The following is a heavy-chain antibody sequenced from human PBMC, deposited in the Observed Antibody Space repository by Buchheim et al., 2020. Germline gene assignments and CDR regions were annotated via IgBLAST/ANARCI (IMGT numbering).Heavy chain of an antibody. CDR3: ARGDGYYDYVWGSYRPGQASGDAFDI. D-gene: IGHD3-16*02. J-gene: IGHJ3*02. Sequence: QVQLVESGGGVVQPGRSLRLSCAASGFTFSSYAMHWVRQAPGKGLEWVAVISYDGSNKYYADSVKGRFTISRDNSKKTLYLQMNSLRAEDTAVYYCARGDGYYDYVWGSYRPGQASGDAFDIWGQGT. CDR2: ISYDGSNK. CDR1: GFTFSSYA. V-gene: IGHV3-30-3*01.